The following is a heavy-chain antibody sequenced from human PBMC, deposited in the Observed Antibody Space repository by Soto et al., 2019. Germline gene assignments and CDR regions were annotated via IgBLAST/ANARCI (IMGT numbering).Heavy chain of an antibody. J-gene: IGHJ3*02. D-gene: IGHD3-3*01. V-gene: IGHV4-34*01. CDR3: ARGGRGFLWSGDPSAFDI. CDR1: GGSLSGYY. CDR2: INHSGST. Sequence: QVQLQQWGAGLLKPSETLSLTCAVYGGSLSGYYWSWIRQPPGKGLEWIGEINHSGSTNYNPSLKSRVTLSVDTSKNQFSLKLSSVTAADTAVYYCARGGRGFLWSGDPSAFDIWGQGTLVTVSS.